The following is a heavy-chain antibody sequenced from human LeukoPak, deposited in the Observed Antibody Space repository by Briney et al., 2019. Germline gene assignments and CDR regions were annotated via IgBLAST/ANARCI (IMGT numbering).Heavy chain of an antibody. D-gene: IGHD3-22*01. J-gene: IGHJ4*02. CDR3: ARIAPPEYYYDSSGYRFDY. CDR2: IYYSGST. V-gene: IGHV4-59*08. CDR1: GGSISSYY. Sequence: SETLSLTCTVSGGSISSYYWSWIRQPPGKGLEWIGYIYYSGSTNYNPSLKSRVTISVDTSKNQFSLKLSSVTAADTAVYYCARIAPPEYYYDSSGYRFDYWGQGTLVTVSS.